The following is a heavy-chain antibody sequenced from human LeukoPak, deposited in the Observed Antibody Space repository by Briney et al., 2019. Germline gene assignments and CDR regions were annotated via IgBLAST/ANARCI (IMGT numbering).Heavy chain of an antibody. Sequence: ASVKVSCKASGYTFTGYYMHWVRQAPGQGLEWMGWINPNSGGTNYAQKFQGRVTMTRDTSISTAYMELSRLRSDDTAVYYCALYSSSLRDWFDPWGQGTLVTVSS. CDR1: GYTFTGYY. CDR2: INPNSGGT. CDR3: ALYSSSLRDWFDP. J-gene: IGHJ5*02. D-gene: IGHD6-13*01. V-gene: IGHV1-2*02.